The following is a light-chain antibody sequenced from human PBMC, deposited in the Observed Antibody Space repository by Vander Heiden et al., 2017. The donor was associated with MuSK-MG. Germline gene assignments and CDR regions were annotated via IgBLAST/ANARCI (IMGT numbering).Light chain of an antibody. V-gene: IGKV2D-29*01. J-gene: IGKJ2*01. CDR1: QSLLHRDGQTC. CDR3: MQSVQLPYT. Sequence: AVTQTPLSLSATPGQPASIPCKSSQSLLHRDGQTCLSWYLQKPGQPPQLLIYEVSSRFSGVAGRFSGSGSGTDFTLRISRVEAADVGVYYCMQSVQLPYTFGQGTKLEI. CDR2: EVS.